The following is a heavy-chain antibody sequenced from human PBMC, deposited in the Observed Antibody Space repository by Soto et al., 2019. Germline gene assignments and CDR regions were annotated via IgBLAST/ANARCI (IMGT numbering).Heavy chain of an antibody. D-gene: IGHD3-10*01. J-gene: IGHJ4*02. Sequence: QVQLQESGPGLVKHSQTLSLTCTVSGGSINGGGYYWSRIRQHPGNGLEWIGYIYNSGSTDYNPSLKSRVTISVDTSKNQFSLKLGSVTAADTAVYCCARGLTMVRGVIHTPYFDYWGQGTLVTVSS. CDR2: IYNSGST. CDR3: ARGLTMVRGVIHTPYFDY. V-gene: IGHV4-31*03. CDR1: GGSINGGGYY.